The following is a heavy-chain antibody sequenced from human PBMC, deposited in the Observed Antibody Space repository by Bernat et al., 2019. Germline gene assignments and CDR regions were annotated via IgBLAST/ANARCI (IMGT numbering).Heavy chain of an antibody. V-gene: IGHV1-18*01. Sequence: QVQLVQSGAEVKKPGASVKVSCKASGYTFTSYGISWVRQAPGQGLEWMGWISAYNGNTNYAQKLQGRVTMTTDTSTSTAYMELRSLRSDDTAVYYCARDIVVVVAARSSGVFAFDIWGQGTMVTVCS. CDR2: ISAYNGNT. D-gene: IGHD2-15*01. CDR3: ARDIVVVVAARSSGVFAFDI. CDR1: GYTFTSYG. J-gene: IGHJ3*02.